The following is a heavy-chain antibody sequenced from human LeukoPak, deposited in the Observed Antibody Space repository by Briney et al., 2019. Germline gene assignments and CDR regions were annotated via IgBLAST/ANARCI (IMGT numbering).Heavy chain of an antibody. CDR2: IYSGGST. D-gene: IGHD1-26*01. V-gene: IGHV3-53*01. J-gene: IGHJ4*02. CDR3: AKRGATQTKEFDY. Sequence: GGSLRLSCAASGFTVSSNYMSWVRPAPGKGLEWVSVIYSGGSTYYADSVKGRFTISRDNSKNTLYLQMNSLRAEDTAVYYCAKRGATQTKEFDYWGQGTLVTVSS. CDR1: GFTVSSNY.